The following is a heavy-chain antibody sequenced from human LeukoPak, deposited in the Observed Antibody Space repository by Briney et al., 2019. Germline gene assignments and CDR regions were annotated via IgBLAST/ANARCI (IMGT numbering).Heavy chain of an antibody. V-gene: IGHV1-69*13. J-gene: IGHJ6*03. Sequence: SVKVSCKASGGTFSSYAISWVRQAPGQGLEWMGGIIPIFGTANYAQKFQGRVTITADESTSTAYMELSRLRSDDTAVYYCARDRTTVSRNSNYYYYYMDVWGKGTTVTVSS. CDR1: GGTFSSYA. D-gene: IGHD4-11*01. CDR3: ARDRTTVSRNSNYYYYYMDV. CDR2: IIPIFGTA.